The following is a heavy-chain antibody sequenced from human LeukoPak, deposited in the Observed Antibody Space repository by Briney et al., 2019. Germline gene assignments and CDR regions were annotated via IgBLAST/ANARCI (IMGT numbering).Heavy chain of an antibody. J-gene: IGHJ4*02. Sequence: PGRSLRLSCAASGFTFFSKYGMHWVRQAPGKGLEWVAVISYDGSNKYYADSVKGRFTISRDNSKNTLYLQMNSLRAEDTAVYYCARRYSYGYDYWGQGTLVTVSS. CDR1: GFTFFSKYG. D-gene: IGHD5-18*01. CDR3: ARRYSYGYDY. V-gene: IGHV3-30*03. CDR2: ISYDGSNK.